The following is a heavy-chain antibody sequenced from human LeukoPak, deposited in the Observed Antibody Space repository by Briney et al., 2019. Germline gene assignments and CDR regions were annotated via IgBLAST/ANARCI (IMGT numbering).Heavy chain of an antibody. J-gene: IGHJ4*02. CDR2: IYYSGST. CDR1: GGSTSGYY. V-gene: IGHV4-59*08. D-gene: IGHD2-15*01. Sequence: SETLSLTCTVSGGSTSGYYWSWIRQPPGKGLDFMGHIYYSGSTNYNPSLESRITISVDTSKNQFSLQLNSVTAADTAVYYCARRGYCTGAGCYPFDYWGQGTLVTVSS. CDR3: ARRGYCTGAGCYPFDY.